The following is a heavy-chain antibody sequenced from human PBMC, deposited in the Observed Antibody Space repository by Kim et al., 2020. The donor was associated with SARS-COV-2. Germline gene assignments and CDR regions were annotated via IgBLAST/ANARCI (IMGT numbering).Heavy chain of an antibody. CDR2: ISYDGSNK. J-gene: IGHJ4*01. Sequence: GGSLRLSCAASGFTFSSYGMHWVRQAPGKGLERVAIISYDGSNKYYADSVKGRFTISRDNSKNTLFLQMNNLRAEDTAVYYCAKEGGDTKTGGSYFDFWG. D-gene: IGHD1-26*01. CDR1: GFTFSSYG. V-gene: IGHV3-30*18. CDR3: AKEGGDTKTGGSYFDF.